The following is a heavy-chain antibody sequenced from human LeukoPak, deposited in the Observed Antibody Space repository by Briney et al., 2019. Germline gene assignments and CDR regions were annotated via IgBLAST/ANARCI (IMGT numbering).Heavy chain of an antibody. D-gene: IGHD2-2*01. J-gene: IGHJ4*02. CDR1: GYTFTGYY. V-gene: IGHV1-2*06. CDR2: INPSSGGT. Sequence: ASVKVSCKASGYTFTGYYIHWVRQAPGQGLEWMGRINPSSGGTNYAQKFQGRVTMTRDTSISTAYMELSRLRSDDTAVYYCARREDVVVPSSMSVDYWGQGTLVTVSS. CDR3: ARREDVVVPSSMSVDY.